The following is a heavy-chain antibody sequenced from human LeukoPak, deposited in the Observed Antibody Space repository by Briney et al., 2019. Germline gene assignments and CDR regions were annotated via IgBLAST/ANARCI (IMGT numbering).Heavy chain of an antibody. CDR1: GGSISSYY. CDR3: ARDRSISSSSLGYYFDY. J-gene: IGHJ4*02. CDR2: IYTSGST. V-gene: IGHV4-4*07. D-gene: IGHD6-6*01. Sequence: SETLSLTCTVSGGSISSYYWSWIRQPAGKGLEWIGRIYTSGSTNYNPSLKSRVTVSVDTPKNQFSLKLSSVTAADTAVYYCARDRSISSSSLGYYFDYWGQGTLVTVST.